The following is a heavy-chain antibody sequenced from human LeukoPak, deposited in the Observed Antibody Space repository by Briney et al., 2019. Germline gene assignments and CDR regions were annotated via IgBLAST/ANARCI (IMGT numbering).Heavy chain of an antibody. J-gene: IGHJ4*02. D-gene: IGHD3-22*01. CDR2: VYHSGSI. CDR1: GDSLVSGHY. CDR3: AREIYYDSSAYDY. Sequence: ETLSLTCTVSGDSLVSGHYWGWIRQPPGQGLEWVGSVYHSGSIYYNPSLKSRVIMSVDTSKNQFSLKLSSLTAADTAIYYCAREIYYDSSAYDYWGQGTLVTVSS. V-gene: IGHV4-38-2*02.